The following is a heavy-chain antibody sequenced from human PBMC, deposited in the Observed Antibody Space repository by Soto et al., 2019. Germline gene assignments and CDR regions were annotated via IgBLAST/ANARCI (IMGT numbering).Heavy chain of an antibody. CDR2: IYFTGST. Sequence: SEALSLTCTVSGDTIGSYYWSWIRQPPGKGLEWIGYIYFTGSTNYNPSLKSRVTISVDTSKNQFSLKLSSVTAADTAVYYCARGSCSSASCYTGDYWGQGTLVTVSS. V-gene: IGHV4-59*01. CDR1: GDTIGSYY. D-gene: IGHD2-2*02. J-gene: IGHJ4*02. CDR3: ARGSCSSASCYTGDY.